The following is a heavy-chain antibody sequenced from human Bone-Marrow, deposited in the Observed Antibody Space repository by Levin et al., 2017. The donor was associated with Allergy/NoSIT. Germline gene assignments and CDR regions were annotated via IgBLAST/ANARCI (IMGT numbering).Heavy chain of an antibody. V-gene: IGHV4-31*03. CDR1: NASISTGGYQ. J-gene: IGHJ4*02. Sequence: SQTLSLTCTVSNASISTGGYQWSWIRHLPGKGLEWMGYIYFTGKTNYNPSLKSRISISVDTSQNQFSLKLTSATAADTAVYYCARTPGNGDFFFDTWGQGTLVTVSS. CDR2: IYFTGKT. D-gene: IGHD4-17*01. CDR3: ARTPGNGDFFFDT.